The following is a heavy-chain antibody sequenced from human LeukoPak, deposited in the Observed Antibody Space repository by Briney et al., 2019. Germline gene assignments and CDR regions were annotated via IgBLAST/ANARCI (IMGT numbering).Heavy chain of an antibody. Sequence: SETLSLTCAVSGASISSYYWNWIRQPPGKGLEWIGYIYYRGSTNYNPSLKSRVTMSVDTSKNQFSLKLTSVTAADTAVYYCARYSGSYLSPFDYWGQGTLVTVSS. CDR2: IYYRGST. V-gene: IGHV4-59*08. CDR3: ARYSGSYLSPFDY. D-gene: IGHD1-26*01. CDR1: GASISSYY. J-gene: IGHJ4*02.